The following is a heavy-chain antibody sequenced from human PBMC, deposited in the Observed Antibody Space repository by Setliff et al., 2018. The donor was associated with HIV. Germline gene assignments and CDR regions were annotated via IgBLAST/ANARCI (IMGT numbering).Heavy chain of an antibody. CDR1: GFTFTDYW. D-gene: IGHD2-21*02. V-gene: IGHV5-51*01. Sequence: ESLKISCKGSGFTFTDYWIAWVRKMPGKGLEWMGIIFPSDSDIKYSPSFQGQVTISADRSISTAYLQWSSLRASDTAVYYCAKRRRAPGTADLEAFWGQGTLVTVSS. J-gene: IGHJ4*02. CDR3: AKRRRAPGTADLEAF. CDR2: IFPSDSDI.